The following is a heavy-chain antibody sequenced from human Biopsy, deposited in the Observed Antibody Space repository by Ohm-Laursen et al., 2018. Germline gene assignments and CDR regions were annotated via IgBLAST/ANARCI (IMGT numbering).Heavy chain of an antibody. CDR3: ARRHNDGSGYHYFDY. CDR2: VSYWGTT. Sequence: TLSLTCSVSTISITNFGDRRDWIRQAPGKGLEWIGTVSYWGTTHYNPSLTSRVTISIDRSQSQFSMRLSSVAAADTAVYYCARRHNDGSGYHYFDYWGQGIRVSVSS. D-gene: IGHD3-22*01. J-gene: IGHJ4*02. CDR1: TISITNFGDR. V-gene: IGHV4-39*01.